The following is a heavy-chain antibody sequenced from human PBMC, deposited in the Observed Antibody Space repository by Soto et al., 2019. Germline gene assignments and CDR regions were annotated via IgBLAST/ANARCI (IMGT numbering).Heavy chain of an antibody. CDR2: IYYSGST. Sequence: SETLSLTCTVSGGSISSYYWSWIRQPPGKGLEWIGYIYYSGSTNYNPSLKSRVTISVDTSKNQFSLKLSSVTAADTAVYYCAILGYYDSSGYYVGYWGQGTLVIVSS. V-gene: IGHV4-59*08. CDR1: GGSISSYY. CDR3: AILGYYDSSGYYVGY. D-gene: IGHD3-22*01. J-gene: IGHJ4*02.